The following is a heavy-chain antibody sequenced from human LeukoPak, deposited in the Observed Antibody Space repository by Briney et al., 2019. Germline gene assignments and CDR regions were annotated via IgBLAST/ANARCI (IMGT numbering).Heavy chain of an antibody. CDR3: ARLVGATDLDY. J-gene: IGHJ4*02. Sequence: VASVKVSCKASGYTVTNYGMSWAGPAPGQGGERMGWISGYNGNRNYAQKLQGRVTMTTETSTSTAYMELRSLRSDDTAVYYCARLVGATDLDYWGQGTLVTVYS. CDR1: GYTVTNYG. V-gene: IGHV1-18*01. CDR2: ISGYNGNR. D-gene: IGHD1-26*01.